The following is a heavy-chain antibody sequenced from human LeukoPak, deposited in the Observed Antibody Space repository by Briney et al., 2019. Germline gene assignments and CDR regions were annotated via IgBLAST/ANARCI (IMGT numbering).Heavy chain of an antibody. V-gene: IGHV3-7*01. CDR1: GFTFSHYW. CDR2: IRQDGSAR. D-gene: IGHD6-19*01. Sequence: GRSLRLSCAGSGFTFSHYWMSWVRQAPGKGLEWVANIRQDGSARSYVDSVKGRFTISRDNAKDSLFLQLDSLRADDTAVYYCARIGWPSNGGWYFGQWGQGTLVTVSS. CDR3: ARIGWPSNGGWYFGQ. J-gene: IGHJ4*02.